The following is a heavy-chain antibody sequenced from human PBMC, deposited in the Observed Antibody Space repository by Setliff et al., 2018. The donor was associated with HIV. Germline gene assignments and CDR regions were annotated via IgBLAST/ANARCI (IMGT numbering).Heavy chain of an antibody. D-gene: IGHD1-26*01. CDR2: INPNSGAT. Sequence: VASVKVSCKASGYTFTGYHMHWVRQAPGQGLEWMGWINPNSGATNYAQKFQGRVTMTRDTSISTAYMELSSLRYDDTAVYYCARDTVRATFSDYWGQGTLVTVSS. CDR3: ARDTVRATFSDY. CDR1: GYTFTGYH. V-gene: IGHV1-2*02. J-gene: IGHJ4*02.